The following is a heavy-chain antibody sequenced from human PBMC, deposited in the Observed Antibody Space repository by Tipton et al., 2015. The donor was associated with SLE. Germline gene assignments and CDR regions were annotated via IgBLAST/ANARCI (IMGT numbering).Heavy chain of an antibody. CDR3: ARALTSSSGVDFDY. CDR2: IIPIFGTA. CDR1: GGTFSSYA. D-gene: IGHD6-6*01. J-gene: IGHJ4*02. Sequence: QSGAEVKKPGSSVKVSCKASGGTFSSYAISWVRQAPGQGLEWMGRIIPIFGTANYAQKFQGKVTITADGSTSTAYMELSSLRSEDAAVYYCARALTSSSGVDFDYWGQGTLVTVSS. V-gene: IGHV1-69*13.